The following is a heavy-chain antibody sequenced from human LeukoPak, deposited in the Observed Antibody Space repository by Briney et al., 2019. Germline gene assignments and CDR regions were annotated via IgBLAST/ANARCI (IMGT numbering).Heavy chain of an antibody. J-gene: IGHJ4*02. CDR2: IWYDGSNK. CDR3: ARDFKTSSSASFDYFDY. Sequence: PGRSLRLSCAASEFTFSSYGMHWVRQAPGKGLEWVAVIWYDGSNKYYADSVKGRFTISRDNSKNTLYLQMNSLRPEDTAVYYCARDFKTSSSASFDYFDYWGQGTLVTVSS. D-gene: IGHD6-6*01. CDR1: EFTFSSYG. V-gene: IGHV3-33*01.